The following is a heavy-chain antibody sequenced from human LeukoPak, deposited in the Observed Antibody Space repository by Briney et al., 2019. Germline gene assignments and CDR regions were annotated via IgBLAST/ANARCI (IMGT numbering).Heavy chain of an antibody. V-gene: IGHV1-69*05. CDR3: ARTYDTSSGWTRFFDY. CDR2: IIPIFGTA. Sequence: SAKVSCKASGGTFSSYAISWVRQAPGQGLEWMGRIIPIFGTANYAQKFQGRVTITTDESTSTAYMELSSLRSEDTAVYYCARTYDTSSGWTRFFDYWGQGTLVTVTS. J-gene: IGHJ4*02. CDR1: GGTFSSYA. D-gene: IGHD6-19*01.